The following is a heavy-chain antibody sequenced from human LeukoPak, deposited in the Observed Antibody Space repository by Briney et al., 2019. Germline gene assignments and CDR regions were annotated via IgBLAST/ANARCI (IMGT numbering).Heavy chain of an antibody. J-gene: IGHJ1*01. Sequence: GGTLRLSCAAYGCTFSSYSRHWVRQAPGKGLEWVAFIRYDGSNKYYAASVKGRFTTSRDNSKNTLYLQMNSLRAEDTAVYYCAKDDSGSYIEYFQHWGQSTLVTVSS. CDR1: GCTFSSYS. D-gene: IGHD1-26*01. CDR2: IRYDGSNK. CDR3: AKDDSGSYIEYFQH. V-gene: IGHV3-30*02.